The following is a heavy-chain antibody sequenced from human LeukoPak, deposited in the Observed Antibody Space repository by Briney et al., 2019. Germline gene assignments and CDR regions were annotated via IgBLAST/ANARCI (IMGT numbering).Heavy chain of an antibody. D-gene: IGHD3-10*01. Sequence: GGSLRLSCAASGFTFSSYSMNWVRQAPGKGLEGVSSISSSSSYIYYADSVKGRFTISRDNAKNSLYLQMNSLRAEDTAVYYCAGEEYYYYMDVGGKGTTVTVSS. CDR2: ISSSSSYI. J-gene: IGHJ6*03. CDR1: GFTFSSYS. CDR3: AGEEYYYYMDV. V-gene: IGHV3-21*01.